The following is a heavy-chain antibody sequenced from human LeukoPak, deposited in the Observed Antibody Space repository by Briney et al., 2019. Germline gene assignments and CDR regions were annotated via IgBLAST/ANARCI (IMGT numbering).Heavy chain of an antibody. D-gene: IGHD2-21*02. Sequence: SGTVSLTCEVSGCTLSNSYWRSWVPPPPGEGLELIGVDSLAGQTNYHPTLNGRVTMSLDESTNQLSLKMTSVTAADTAIYYCSRESGACCPFGYWGQGTLVIVPS. CDR1: GCTLSNSYW. V-gene: IGHV4-4*02. J-gene: IGHJ4*02. CDR2: DSLAGQT. CDR3: SRESGACCPFGY.